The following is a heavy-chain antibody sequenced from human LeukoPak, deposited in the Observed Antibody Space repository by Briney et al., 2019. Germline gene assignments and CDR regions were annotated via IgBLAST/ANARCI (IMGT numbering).Heavy chain of an antibody. Sequence: PSETLSLTCNVSGDSISSDYWSWIRQPPGKGLEWIGFMYYNGYTDYNPSLKSRVTISLDTSKHQFSLKLSSVTAADTAVYYCARGGSGSSDVGYYPDYWGQGTLVTVSS. CDR1: GDSISSDY. CDR3: ARGGSGSSDVGYYPDY. J-gene: IGHJ4*02. V-gene: IGHV4-59*01. D-gene: IGHD1-26*01. CDR2: MYYNGYT.